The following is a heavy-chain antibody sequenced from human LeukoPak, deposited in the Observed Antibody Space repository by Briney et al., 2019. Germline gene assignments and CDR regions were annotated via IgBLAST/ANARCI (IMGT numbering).Heavy chain of an antibody. CDR2: IRSKAYGGTT. Sequence: GGSLRLSCTASGFTFGDYAMSWVRQAPRKGLEWVGFIRSKAYGGTTEYAASVKGRFTISRDDSKSIAYLQMNSLKTEDTAVYYCTRVAVGAYYFDYWGQGTLVTVSS. V-gene: IGHV3-49*04. CDR3: TRVAVGAYYFDY. D-gene: IGHD1-26*01. CDR1: GFTFGDYA. J-gene: IGHJ4*02.